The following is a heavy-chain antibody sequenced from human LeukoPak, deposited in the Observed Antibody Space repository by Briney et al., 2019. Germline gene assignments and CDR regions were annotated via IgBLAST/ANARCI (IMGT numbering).Heavy chain of an antibody. J-gene: IGHJ4*02. CDR3: ARQSISGSSLSYFDY. D-gene: IGHD3-22*01. CDR2: IYDSGST. CDR1: GGSISSYY. V-gene: IGHV4-59*01. Sequence: SETLSLTCTVSGGSISSYYWSWIRQPPGKGLEWIGNIYDSGSTNYNPSLKSRVTISVDTSKNQCSLKLGSVTAADTAVYYCARQSISGSSLSYFDYWGQGTLVNVSS.